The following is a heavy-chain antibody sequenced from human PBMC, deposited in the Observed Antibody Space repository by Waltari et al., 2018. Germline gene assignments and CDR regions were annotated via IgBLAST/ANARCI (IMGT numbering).Heavy chain of an antibody. CDR1: GGTFSSYA. D-gene: IGHD2-2*01. V-gene: IGHV1-69*01. CDR2: SIPIFGTA. CDR3: ASKGGTKVVPAAFYYYYYGMDV. Sequence: QVQLVQSGAEVKKPGSSVKVSCKASGGTFSSYAISWVRQAPGQGREWMGGSIPIFGTANYAQKFQGRGTITADESTSTAYMELSSLRSEDTAVYYCASKGGTKVVPAAFYYYYYGMDVWGQGTKV. J-gene: IGHJ6*02.